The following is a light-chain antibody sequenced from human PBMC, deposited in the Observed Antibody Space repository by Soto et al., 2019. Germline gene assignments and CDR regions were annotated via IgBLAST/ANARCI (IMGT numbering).Light chain of an antibody. CDR1: QSVSSY. V-gene: IGKV3-15*01. CDR2: GAS. CDR3: QQYNDWPPWT. Sequence: ESVCTQSTATPALSPRERATASCKASQSVSSYLAWYQQRPGQAPRLLIYGASTRATGIPARFSGSGSGTEFTLTISSLQSEDFAVYYCQQYNDWPPWTFGQGTKVDI. J-gene: IGKJ1*01.